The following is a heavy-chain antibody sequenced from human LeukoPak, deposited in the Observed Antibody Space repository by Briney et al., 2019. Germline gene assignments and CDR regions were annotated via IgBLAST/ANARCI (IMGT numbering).Heavy chain of an antibody. J-gene: IGHJ5*02. CDR2: IYYSGST. Sequence: PSETLSLTCTVSGGSISSSSYYWGWIRQPPGKGLEWIGSIYYSGSTYYNPSLKSRVTISVDTSKNQFSLKLSSVTAADTAVYYCARHGEPKQWLDNWFDPWGQGTLVTVSS. D-gene: IGHD6-19*01. V-gene: IGHV4-39*01. CDR3: ARHGEPKQWLDNWFDP. CDR1: GGSISSSSYY.